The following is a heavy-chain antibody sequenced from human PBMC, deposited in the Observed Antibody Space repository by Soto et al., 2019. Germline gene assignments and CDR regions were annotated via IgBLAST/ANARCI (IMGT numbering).Heavy chain of an antibody. CDR2: ISYDGSTK. CDR1: GFTLSTYA. Sequence: QVQLVESGGGVVQPGRSLRLSCAASGFTLSTYAMHWVRQAPGKRLEWVAVISYDGSTKYYGDSVKGRFIISRDNSKNTLSLHMNSLRVEDTAVYYCARVTQAVAADYWGQGTLVTVSS. V-gene: IGHV3-30-3*01. J-gene: IGHJ4*02. D-gene: IGHD6-19*01. CDR3: ARVTQAVAADY.